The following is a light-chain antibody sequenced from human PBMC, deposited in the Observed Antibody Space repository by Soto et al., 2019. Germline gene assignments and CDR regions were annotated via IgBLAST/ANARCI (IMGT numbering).Light chain of an antibody. CDR3: QRYGNSQWT. CDR1: QSVSGSY. J-gene: IGKJ1*01. Sequence: EIALTQSPGTLSLSPGERATLSCRASQSVSGSYLAWYQQKPGQAPRLLIYGASSRATGIPDRFSGSGSGTDFTLTISRLEPEDFAVYYCQRYGNSQWTFGQGTKVDIK. CDR2: GAS. V-gene: IGKV3-20*01.